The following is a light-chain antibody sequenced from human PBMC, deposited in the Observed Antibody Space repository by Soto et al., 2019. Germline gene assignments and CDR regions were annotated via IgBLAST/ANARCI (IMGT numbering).Light chain of an antibody. J-gene: IGLJ1*01. V-gene: IGLV2-23*01. CDR3: CSYAGTANV. CDR1: NSDVESYNL. CDR2: EGT. Sequence: QSALTQPASVSGSPGQSITLSCTGTNSDVESYNLVSWFRQNPGEAHKLIVYEGTKRPSGVSNRFSGSKSGNPASLTISGLQAEDEANYYCCSYAGTANVFGTGTKVTVL.